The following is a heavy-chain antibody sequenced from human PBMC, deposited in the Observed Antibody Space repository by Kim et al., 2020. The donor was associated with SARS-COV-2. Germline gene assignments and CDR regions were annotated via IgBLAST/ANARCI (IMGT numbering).Heavy chain of an antibody. Sequence: PSLKSRVTISVDASNTQFSLKLSSVTAADTAVYYCARLMIVVDTVGWFDPWGQGTLVTVSS. D-gene: IGHD3-22*01. CDR3: ARLMIVVDTVGWFDP. V-gene: IGHV4-59*08. J-gene: IGHJ5*02.